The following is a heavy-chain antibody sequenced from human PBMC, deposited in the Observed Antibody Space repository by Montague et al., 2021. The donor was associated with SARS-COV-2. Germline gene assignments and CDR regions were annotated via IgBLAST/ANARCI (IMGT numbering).Heavy chain of an antibody. D-gene: IGHD2-15*01. CDR2: IYNSGTT. CDR1: GDPISSYY. J-gene: IGHJ5*02. Sequence: SETLSLTCTVSGDPISSYYWNWIRQPPGKGLDWIGYIYNSGTTNYNPSVKSRVTISVDTSKNQFSLKLNSVTAADTAVYYCARGGGYCSGGSCYYWFDPWGQGTLVTVSS. V-gene: IGHV4-59*01. CDR3: ARGGGYCSGGSCYYWFDP.